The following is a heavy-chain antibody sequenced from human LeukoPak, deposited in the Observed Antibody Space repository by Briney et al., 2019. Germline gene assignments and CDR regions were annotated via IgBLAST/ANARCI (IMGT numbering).Heavy chain of an antibody. CDR2: TYYRSKWYT. V-gene: IGHV6-1*01. CDR3: ARLGSGSNY. J-gene: IGHJ4*02. CDR1: GDSVSSNSAA. D-gene: IGHD3-10*01. Sequence: SQTLSLTCAISGDSVSSNSAAWIWIRQSPSRGLERLGRTYYRSKWYTEYAVSVRSRITINPDTSKNQFSLQLSSVNPEDTAAYYCARLGSGSNYWGQGTLVTVSS.